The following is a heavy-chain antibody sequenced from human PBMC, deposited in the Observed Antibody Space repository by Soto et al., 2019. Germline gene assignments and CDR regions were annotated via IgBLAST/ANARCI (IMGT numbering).Heavy chain of an antibody. J-gene: IGHJ5*02. CDR3: AKVPYDFWSGYFQPSMFDP. CDR2: ISGSGGSA. D-gene: IGHD3-3*01. CDR1: GFTFSSYA. Sequence: SGGSLRLSCAASGFTFSSYAMSWVRQAPEKGLEWVSAISGSGGSAYYADSVKGRFTISRDNSKNTLYLQMNSLRAEDTAVYYCAKVPYDFWSGYFQPSMFDPWGQGTLVTVSS. V-gene: IGHV3-23*01.